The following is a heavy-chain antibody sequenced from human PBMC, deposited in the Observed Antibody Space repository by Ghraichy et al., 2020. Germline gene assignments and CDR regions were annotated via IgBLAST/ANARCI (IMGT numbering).Heavy chain of an antibody. CDR1: GGSMSGYY. D-gene: IGHD6-19*01. CDR3: ARLAVAGSGHAFDI. CDR2: IDYSGST. Sequence: SETLSLTCTVSGGSMSGYYWNWIRQPPGKGLDWIAYIDYSGSTNCKPSLKSRVTISVDTSNNQVSLKLTSVTAADTAVYYCARLAVAGSGHAFDIWGQGTMVTVSS. V-gene: IGHV4-59*08. J-gene: IGHJ3*02.